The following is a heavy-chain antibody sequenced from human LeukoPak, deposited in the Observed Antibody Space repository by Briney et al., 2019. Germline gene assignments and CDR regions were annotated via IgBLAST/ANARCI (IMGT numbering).Heavy chain of an antibody. D-gene: IGHD5-12*01. J-gene: IGHJ3*02. CDR1: GFAFSYYY. CDR3: ARVGGYSGYGEDAFDI. V-gene: IGHV3-11*06. Sequence: PGGSLRLSCAASGFAFSYYYMSWIRQAPGKGLEWVSYISNTTTYTNYADSGKGRFTISRDKAKKSLYLQMNSLRAEDTAVYYCARVGGYSGYGEDAFDIWGQGTMVTVSS. CDR2: ISNTTTYT.